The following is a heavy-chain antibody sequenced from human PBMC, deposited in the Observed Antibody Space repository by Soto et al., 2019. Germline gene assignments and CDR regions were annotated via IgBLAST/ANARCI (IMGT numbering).Heavy chain of an antibody. Sequence: ASVKVSCKASGYTFTSYGISWVRQAPGQGLEWMGWISAYNGNTNYAQKLQGRVTMTTDTSTSTAYMELRSLRSDDTAVYYCARGGVVVVAATNYYYGMDVWGQGTTVTVSS. CDR3: ARGGVVVVAATNYYYGMDV. D-gene: IGHD2-15*01. J-gene: IGHJ6*02. CDR1: GYTFTSYG. CDR2: ISAYNGNT. V-gene: IGHV1-18*01.